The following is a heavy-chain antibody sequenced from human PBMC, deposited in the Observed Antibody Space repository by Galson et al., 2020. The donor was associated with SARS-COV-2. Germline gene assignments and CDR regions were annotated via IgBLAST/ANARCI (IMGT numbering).Heavy chain of an antibody. CDR3: ARGVGSYYDFWSGYWDYYYYYYMDV. CDR1: GFTFSSYW. D-gene: IGHD3-3*01. CDR2: IKQDGSEK. V-gene: IGHV3-7*01. J-gene: IGHJ6*03. Sequence: GGSLRLSCAASGFTFSSYWMSWVRQAPGKGLEWVANIKQDGSEKYYVDSVKGRFTISRDNAKNSLYLQMNSLRAEDTAVYYCARGVGSYYDFWSGYWDYYYYYYMDVWGKGTTVTISS.